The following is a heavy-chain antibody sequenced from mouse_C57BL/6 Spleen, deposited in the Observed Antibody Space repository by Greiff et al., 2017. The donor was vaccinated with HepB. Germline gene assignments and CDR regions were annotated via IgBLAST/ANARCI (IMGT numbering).Heavy chain of an antibody. CDR2: IYPGNSDT. D-gene: IGHD2-5*01. V-gene: IGHV1-5*01. Sequence: VQLQQSGTVLARPGASVKMSCKTSGYTFTSYWMHWVKQRPGQGLEWIGAIYPGNSDTSYNQKFKGKAKLTSVTSASTAYMELSRLTNEDSAVYYCTRSYYSNYPFAYWGQGTLVTVSA. J-gene: IGHJ3*01. CDR3: TRSYYSNYPFAY. CDR1: GYTFTSYW.